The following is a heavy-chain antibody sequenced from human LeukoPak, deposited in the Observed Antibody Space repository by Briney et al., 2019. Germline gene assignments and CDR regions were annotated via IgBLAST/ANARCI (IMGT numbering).Heavy chain of an antibody. D-gene: IGHD3-10*02. CDR1: GFTFSNAW. V-gene: IGHV3-23*01. CDR3: AELGITMIGGV. J-gene: IGHJ6*04. Sequence: GGSLRLSCAASGFTFSNAWMSWVRQAPGKGLEWVSAISGSGGSTYYTDSVKGRFTISRDNAKNSLYLQMNSLRAEDTAVYYCAELGITMIGGVWGKGTTVTISS. CDR2: ISGSGGST.